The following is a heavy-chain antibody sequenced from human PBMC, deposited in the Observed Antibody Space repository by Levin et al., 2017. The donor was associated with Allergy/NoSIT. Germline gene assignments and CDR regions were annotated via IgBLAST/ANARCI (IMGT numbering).Heavy chain of an antibody. J-gene: IGHJ2*01. D-gene: IGHD6-6*01. CDR3: ARADSSSLYFDL. V-gene: IGHV3-21*01. Sequence: PGGSLRLSCAASGFTFSSYSMNWVRQAPGKGLEWVSSISSSSSYIYYADSVKGRFTISRDNAKNSLYLQMNSLRAEDTAVYYCARADSSSLYFDLWGRGTLVTVSS. CDR2: ISSSSSYI. CDR1: GFTFSSYS.